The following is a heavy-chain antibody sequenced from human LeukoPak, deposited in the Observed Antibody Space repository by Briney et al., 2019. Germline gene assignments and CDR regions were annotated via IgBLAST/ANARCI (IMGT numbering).Heavy chain of an antibody. CDR3: ARERIAAAGGNFDY. CDR2: IYYSGST. V-gene: IGHV4-59*01. D-gene: IGHD6-13*01. Sequence: GSLRLSCAASGFTFSSYWMHWIRQPPGKGLEWIGYIYYSGSTNYNPSLKSRVTISVDTSKNQFSLKLSSVTAADTAAYYCARERIAAAGGNFDYWGQGTLVTVSS. CDR1: GFTFSSYW. J-gene: IGHJ4*02.